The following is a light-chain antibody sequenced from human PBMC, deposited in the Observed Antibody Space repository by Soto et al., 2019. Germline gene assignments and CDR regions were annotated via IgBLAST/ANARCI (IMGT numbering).Light chain of an antibody. CDR2: EVT. CDR1: NSDVGGYNF. Sequence: QSALTQPPSASGSPGQSVTISCTGTNSDVGGYNFVSWYQQHPGTAPKLIIYEVTKRPSGVPDRFSGSKSGSTASLTVSGLQAEEEADYYCSSYAGSNNRFVFGTGTKLTVL. J-gene: IGLJ1*01. V-gene: IGLV2-8*01. CDR3: SSYAGSNNRFV.